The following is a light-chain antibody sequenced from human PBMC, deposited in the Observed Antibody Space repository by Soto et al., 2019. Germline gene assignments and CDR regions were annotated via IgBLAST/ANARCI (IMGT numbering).Light chain of an antibody. CDR1: QTINHW. CDR3: QQYHSYPYT. CDR2: RAS. J-gene: IGKJ2*01. V-gene: IGKV1-5*03. Sequence: DIQMTQSPSTLSASVGDRVTITCRASQTINHWLAWYQQKPGKAPKFLIYRASSLESGVPSRFSGSGSGTDFTLTIIGLQPDDFETYYCQQYHSYPYTFGQGTKVDIK.